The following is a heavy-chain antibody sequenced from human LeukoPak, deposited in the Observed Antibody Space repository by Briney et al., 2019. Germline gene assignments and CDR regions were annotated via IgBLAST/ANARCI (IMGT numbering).Heavy chain of an antibody. Sequence: QPGGSLRLSCAASGFSFSNYAMSWVRQAPGKGLEWVSAISGRGANTYYADSVKGRFTISRDNSKNTLYLQMNSLRAEDTAVYYCAKVFRGGGIDMAFDYWGQGTLVTVSS. J-gene: IGHJ4*02. V-gene: IGHV3-23*01. CDR1: GFSFSNYA. CDR3: AKVFRGGGIDMAFDY. D-gene: IGHD6-13*01. CDR2: ISGRGANT.